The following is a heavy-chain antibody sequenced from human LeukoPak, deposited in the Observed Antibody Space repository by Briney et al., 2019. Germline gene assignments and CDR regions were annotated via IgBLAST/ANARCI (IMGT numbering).Heavy chain of an antibody. Sequence: PGGSLRLSCAASAFTFSSYAMSWVRQAPGKGLEWISSISSSGGNVYYADSVKGRFTVSRDNSKNTLYLQMNSLRAEDTAVYYCARERIAARPADYWGQGTLVTVSS. CDR2: ISSSGGNV. CDR3: ARERIAARPADY. CDR1: AFTFSSYA. J-gene: IGHJ4*02. V-gene: IGHV3-23*01. D-gene: IGHD6-6*01.